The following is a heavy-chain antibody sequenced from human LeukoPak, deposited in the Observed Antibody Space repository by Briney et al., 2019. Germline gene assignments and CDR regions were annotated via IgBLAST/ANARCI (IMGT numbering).Heavy chain of an antibody. V-gene: IGHV3-66*01. Sequence: QTGGSLRLSCAASGFTVSSNYMSWVRQAPGKGLEWVSVIYSGGSTYYADSVKGRFTISRDNAKNTLYLQMNSLRAEDTAVYYCARVSGPGMDEYFHLWGQGTLVTVSS. J-gene: IGHJ1*01. CDR2: IYSGGST. D-gene: IGHD3-10*01. CDR1: GFTVSSNY. CDR3: ARVSGPGMDEYFHL.